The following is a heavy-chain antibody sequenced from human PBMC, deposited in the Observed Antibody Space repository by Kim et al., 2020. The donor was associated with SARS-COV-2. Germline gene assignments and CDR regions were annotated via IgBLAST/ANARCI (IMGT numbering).Heavy chain of an antibody. V-gene: IGHV3-7*01. Sequence: GSEKYYVDSGKGRFTISRDNAKNSLYLQMNSLRAEDTAVYYCARDTRVDYWGQGTLVTVSS. D-gene: IGHD2-15*01. CDR2: GSEK. CDR3: ARDTRVDY. J-gene: IGHJ4*02.